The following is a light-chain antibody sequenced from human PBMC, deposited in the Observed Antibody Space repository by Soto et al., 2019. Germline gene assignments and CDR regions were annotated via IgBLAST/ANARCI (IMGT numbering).Light chain of an antibody. CDR3: ATWDDSLTGVL. CDR1: SSNIGANY. V-gene: IGLV1-47*02. Sequence: QSVLTQPPSASGTPGQRVTISCSGSSSNIGANYVYWYQKLPGAAPKLLMFANNERPSGVPDRFSGSKSGTSASLAISGLRPDDEADYYCATWDDSLTGVLFGGGTKLTVL. CDR2: ANN. J-gene: IGLJ2*01.